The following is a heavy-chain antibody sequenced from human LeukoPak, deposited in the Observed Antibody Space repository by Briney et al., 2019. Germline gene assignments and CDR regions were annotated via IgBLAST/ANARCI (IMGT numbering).Heavy chain of an antibody. CDR1: GYTFTSYG. V-gene: IGHV1-18*04. J-gene: IGHJ4*02. CDR2: ISAYNGNT. D-gene: IGHD3-9*01. Sequence: GASVKVSCKASGYTFTSYGISWVRQAPGQGLEWMGWISAYNGNTNYAQKLQGRVTMTTDTSTSTAYMELRSLRSDDTAVYYCAKWGDYDALTGYYVSDYWGQGTLVTVSS. CDR3: AKWGDYDALTGYYVSDY.